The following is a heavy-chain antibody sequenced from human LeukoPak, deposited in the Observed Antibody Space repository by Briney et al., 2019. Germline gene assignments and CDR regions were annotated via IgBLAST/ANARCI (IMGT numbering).Heavy chain of an antibody. CDR2: ILYDGSNK. CDR1: GFTFSSYG. CDR3: AKSVGATTAGRHDY. D-gene: IGHD1-26*01. V-gene: IGHV3-33*06. Sequence: GGSLRLSCAASGFTFSSYGMHWVRQAPGKGLEWVAVILYDGSNKYNADSVKGRFTISRDNSKNTLYLQMNSLRAEDTAVYYCAKSVGATTAGRHDYWGQGTLVTVSS. J-gene: IGHJ4*02.